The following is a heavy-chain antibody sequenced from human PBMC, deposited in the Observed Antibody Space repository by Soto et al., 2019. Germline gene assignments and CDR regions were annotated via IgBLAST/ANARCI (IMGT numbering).Heavy chain of an antibody. Sequence: QITLKESGPTLVKPTQTLTLTCTFSGFSLSTSGVSVGWIRQPPGTALEWLALIYWDDDKRYSPSLTSRLTITKDTSKNQVVLTMTNMDPVDTATYYCAHSALQTGDFDYWGQGTLVTVAS. J-gene: IGHJ4*02. CDR2: IYWDDDK. D-gene: IGHD1-26*01. CDR3: AHSALQTGDFDY. V-gene: IGHV2-5*02. CDR1: GFSLSTSGVS.